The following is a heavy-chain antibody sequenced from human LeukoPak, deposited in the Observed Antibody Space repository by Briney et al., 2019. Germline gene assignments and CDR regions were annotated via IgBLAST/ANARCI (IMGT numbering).Heavy chain of an antibody. J-gene: IGHJ4*02. Sequence: GSLRLSCAASGFPFSDYYMSWIRPAPGKGLEWVSYISSSGSTIYYADSVKGRFTISRDNAKNSLYLQMNSLRAEDTAVYYCARDLAYYYDSSGFGYWGQGTLVTVSS. CDR2: ISSSGSTI. V-gene: IGHV3-11*01. CDR1: GFPFSDYY. CDR3: ARDLAYYYDSSGFGY. D-gene: IGHD3-22*01.